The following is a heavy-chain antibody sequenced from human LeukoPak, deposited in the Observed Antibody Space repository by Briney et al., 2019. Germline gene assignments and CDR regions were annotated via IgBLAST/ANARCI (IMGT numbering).Heavy chain of an antibody. CDR1: GFIFSGST. V-gene: IGHV3-66*01. CDR2: IYSGGST. CDR3: AGGYNGWSDY. D-gene: IGHD1-26*01. J-gene: IGHJ4*02. Sequence: PGGSLRLSCAASGFIFSGSTIHWVRQASGKGLELVSVIYSGGSTYYADSVKGRFTISRDNSKNTLYGQMNSLRAEDTAVYYCAGGYNGWSDYWGQGTLVTVSS.